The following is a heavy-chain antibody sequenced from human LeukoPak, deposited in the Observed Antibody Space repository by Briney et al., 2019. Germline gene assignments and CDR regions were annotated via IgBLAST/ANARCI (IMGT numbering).Heavy chain of an antibody. D-gene: IGHD5-24*01. CDR1: GGSISSYY. CDR3: ARGWDYYYYYGMDV. J-gene: IGHJ6*02. V-gene: IGHV4-4*07. CDR2: IYTSGST. Sequence: SETLSLTCTVSGGSISSYYWSWIRQPAGKGLGWIGRIYTSGSTNYNPSLKSRVTMSVDTSKNQFSLELSSVTAADTAVYYCARGWDYYYYYGMDVWGQGTTVTVSS.